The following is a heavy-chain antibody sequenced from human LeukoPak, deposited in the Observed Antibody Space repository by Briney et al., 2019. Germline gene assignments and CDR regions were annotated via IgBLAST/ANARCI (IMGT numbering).Heavy chain of an antibody. CDR2: IIPIFGTA. J-gene: IGHJ3*02. CDR1: GGTFSSYA. CDR3: ARGDTATDALDI. Sequence: VASVKVSCKASGGTFSSYAISWVRQAPGQGLEWMGGIIPIFGTANYAQKFQGRVTITADKSTSTAYMELSSLRSEDTAVYYCARGDTATDALDIWGQGTMVTVSS. V-gene: IGHV1-69*06. D-gene: IGHD5-18*01.